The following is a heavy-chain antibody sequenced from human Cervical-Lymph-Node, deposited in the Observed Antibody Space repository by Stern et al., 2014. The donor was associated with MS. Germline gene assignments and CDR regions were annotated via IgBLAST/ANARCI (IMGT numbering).Heavy chain of an antibody. D-gene: IGHD3-22*01. CDR1: GYTFTSYY. CDR3: ARVPYYYDSSGYYHPHFDY. Sequence: QLVQSGAEVKKPGASVKVSCKASGYTFTSYYMHWVRQAPGQGLEWMGIINPSGGSTSYAQKFQGRVTMTRDTSTSTVYMELSSLRSEDTAVYYCARVPYYYDSSGYYHPHFDYWGQGTLVTVSS. CDR2: INPSGGST. J-gene: IGHJ4*02. V-gene: IGHV1-46*01.